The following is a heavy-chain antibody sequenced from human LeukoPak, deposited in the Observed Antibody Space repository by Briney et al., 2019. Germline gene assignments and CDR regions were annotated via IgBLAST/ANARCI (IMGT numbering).Heavy chain of an antibody. D-gene: IGHD4-17*01. CDR3: ARVRAPDYGDYSYYFDY. CDR1: GYTFTGYY. Sequence: ASVKVSCKASGYTFTGYYMHWVRQAPGQGLEWMGWINPNSGGTNYAQKFQGRVTMTRGTSISTAYMELSRLRSDDTAVYYCARVRAPDYGDYSYYFDYWGQGTLVTVSS. J-gene: IGHJ4*02. CDR2: INPNSGGT. V-gene: IGHV1-2*02.